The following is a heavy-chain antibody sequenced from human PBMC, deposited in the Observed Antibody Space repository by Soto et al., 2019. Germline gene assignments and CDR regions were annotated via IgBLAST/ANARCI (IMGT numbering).Heavy chain of an antibody. Sequence: GGSLRLSCAASGFTLSRYWMSWVRQTPGKGLEWVANIKQDGSEKYYVDSVAGRFTISRDNAKNSLYLQMDSLRAEDTAVYYCARDNGGGDYWGQGTLVTVSS. CDR1: GFTLSRYW. V-gene: IGHV3-7*03. CDR3: ARDNGGGDY. D-gene: IGHD2-8*01. J-gene: IGHJ4*02. CDR2: IKQDGSEK.